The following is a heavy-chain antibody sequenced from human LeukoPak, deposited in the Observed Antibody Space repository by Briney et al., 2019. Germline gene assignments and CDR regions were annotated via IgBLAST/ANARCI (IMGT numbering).Heavy chain of an antibody. J-gene: IGHJ4*02. CDR1: RFTFTRHA. CDR2: TGLESVHT. Sequence: GGSLRLSCAASRFTFTRHAMSWVRQAPGKGLEWVSTTGLESVHTLCADSVQGRFTVSRDNSRNTLDLQMYNLTVDDTAIYYCVRGDDIGKHPTRAYYFDIWGQGTLVSVSS. V-gene: IGHV3-23*01. D-gene: IGHD3-10*01. CDR3: VRGDDIGKHPTRAYYFDI.